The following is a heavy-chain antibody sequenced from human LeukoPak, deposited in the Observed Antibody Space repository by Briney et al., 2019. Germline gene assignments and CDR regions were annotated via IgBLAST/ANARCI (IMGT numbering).Heavy chain of an antibody. CDR1: GGSISSYY. CDR2: IYTSGST. J-gene: IGHJ4*02. Sequence: KASETLSLTCTVSGGSISSYYWSWIRQPAGKGLEWIGRIYTSGSTNYNPALKRRVTMSVDTSKNQFSLKLSSVTAADTAVYYCARGVLVGATSSDDYWGQGTLVTVSS. D-gene: IGHD1-26*01. V-gene: IGHV4-4*07. CDR3: ARGVLVGATSSDDY.